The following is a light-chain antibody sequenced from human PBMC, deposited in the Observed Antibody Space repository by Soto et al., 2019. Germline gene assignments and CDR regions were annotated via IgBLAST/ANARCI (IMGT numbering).Light chain of an antibody. CDR2: GAS. J-gene: IGKJ3*01. Sequence: EVLMTQSPGTLSLSPGERATLSCRASQSVGGNLAWYQQRPGQAPRLLIYGASTRATGIPARFSGSGSGTEFTLTISSLQSEDFAVYYCQENNDWRFTFGPGTKVDIK. CDR1: QSVGGN. CDR3: QENNDWRFT. V-gene: IGKV3-15*01.